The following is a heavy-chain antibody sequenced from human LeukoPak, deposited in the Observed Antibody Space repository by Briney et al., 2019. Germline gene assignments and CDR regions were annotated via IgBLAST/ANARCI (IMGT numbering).Heavy chain of an antibody. CDR1: GGSISSYY. J-gene: IGHJ4*02. CDR3: ARLDCSGGSCPFDY. V-gene: IGHV4-59*08. D-gene: IGHD2-15*01. Sequence: SETLSLTCTVSGGSISSYYWSWNRQPPGKGLEWIGYIYYSGSTNYNPSLKSRVTISVDTSKNQFSLKLSSVTAADTAVYYCARLDCSGGSCPFDYWGQGTLVTVSS. CDR2: IYYSGST.